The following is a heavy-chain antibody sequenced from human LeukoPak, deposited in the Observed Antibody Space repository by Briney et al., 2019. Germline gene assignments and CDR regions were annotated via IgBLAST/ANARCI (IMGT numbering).Heavy chain of an antibody. Sequence: SETLSLTCTVSGGSINNYYWYWIRQPPGKGLEWIGYIYYSGSTNYNPSLKSRVTISVDTSKNQFSLRLSSVTAADTAVYYCARHGVGRQVWALDHWGQGTLVTVSS. D-gene: IGHD3-3*01. J-gene: IGHJ4*02. CDR3: ARHGVGRQVWALDH. V-gene: IGHV4-59*01. CDR2: IYYSGST. CDR1: GGSINNYY.